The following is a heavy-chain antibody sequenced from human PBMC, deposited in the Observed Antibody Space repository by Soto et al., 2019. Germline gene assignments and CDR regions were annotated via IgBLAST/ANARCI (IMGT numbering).Heavy chain of an antibody. CDR2: IYWDDDK. V-gene: IGHV2-5*02. Sequence: QITLKESGPTLVKPTQTLTLTCTFSGFSLSTRGVGVGWIRQTPGKALEWLALIYWDDDKRYSPSLKSRLTITKDTSKDQVLLVMSNMDPVDTATYYCIRVLWFGELFWGQGNLVTVSS. J-gene: IGHJ4*02. CDR3: IRVLWFGELF. CDR1: GFSLSTRGVG. D-gene: IGHD3-10*01.